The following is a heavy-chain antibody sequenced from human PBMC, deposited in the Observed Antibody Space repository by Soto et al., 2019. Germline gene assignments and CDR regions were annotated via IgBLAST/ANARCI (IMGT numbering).Heavy chain of an antibody. CDR1: GGSIGSGGDY. J-gene: IGHJ4*02. D-gene: IGHD5-12*01. CDR2: IYYSGST. CDR3: ARDEGGYLFDY. V-gene: IGHV4-31*03. Sequence: SETLSLTCTVSGGSIGSGGDYWSWIRQHPGKGLEWIGYIYYSGSTYYNPSLESRVTISVDTSKNQFSLKLSSVTAADTAVYYCARDEGGYLFDYWGQGTLVTVSS.